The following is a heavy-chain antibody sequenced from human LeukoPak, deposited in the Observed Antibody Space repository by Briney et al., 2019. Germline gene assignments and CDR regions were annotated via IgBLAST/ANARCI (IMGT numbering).Heavy chain of an antibody. CDR3: ARDNGLVVVPSWFDP. J-gene: IGHJ5*02. D-gene: IGHD2-2*01. Sequence: GASVKVSCKASGYTFTGYYMHWVRQAPGQGLEWMGWINPNSGGTNYAQKFQCRVSMTRDTSIRTAYMELSRLRSDDTAVYYCARDNGLVVVPSWFDPWGQGTLVTVSS. CDR2: INPNSGGT. V-gene: IGHV1-2*02. CDR1: GYTFTGYY.